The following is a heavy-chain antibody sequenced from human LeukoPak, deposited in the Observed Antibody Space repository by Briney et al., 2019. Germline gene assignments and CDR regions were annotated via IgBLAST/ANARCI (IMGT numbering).Heavy chain of an antibody. CDR2: IYYSGST. V-gene: IGHV4-61*01. J-gene: IGHJ4*02. Sequence: SETLSLTCTVSGGSVSSGSYYWSWIRQPPGKGLEWIGYIYYSGSTNCNPSLKSRVTISVDTSKNQFSLKLSSVTAADTAVYYCAREFPGVDNLFDYWGQGTLVTVSS. D-gene: IGHD3-10*01. CDR3: AREFPGVDNLFDY. CDR1: GGSVSSGSYY.